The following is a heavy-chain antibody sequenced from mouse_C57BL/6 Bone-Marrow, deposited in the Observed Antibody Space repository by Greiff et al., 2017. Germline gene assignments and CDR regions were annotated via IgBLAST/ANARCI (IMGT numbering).Heavy chain of an antibody. V-gene: IGHV14-2*01. CDR2: IDPEDGET. D-gene: IGHD1-1*01. Sequence: VQLQQSGAELVKPGASVKLSCTASGFNIKDYYMHWVKQRTEQGLEGIGRIDPEDGETKYAPKFQGKATITADTSSNTAYLQLSSLTSEDTAVYYCAPITTVRSGDWYFDVWGTGDTVTVSS. CDR3: APITTVRSGDWYFDV. J-gene: IGHJ1*03. CDR1: GFNIKDYY.